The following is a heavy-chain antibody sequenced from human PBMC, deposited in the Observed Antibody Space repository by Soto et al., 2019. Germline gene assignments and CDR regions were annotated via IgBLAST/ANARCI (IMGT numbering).Heavy chain of an antibody. J-gene: IGHJ4*02. D-gene: IGHD2-8*01. CDR3: GRVMIGTSRHTDSDY. CDR1: GASISSRDYY. CDR2: IDYNGVT. V-gene: IGHV4-39*01. Sequence: PSETLSVTCTVSGASISSRDYYWGWIRQTPGKGLEWIGNIDYNGVTYYNPSLKSRVTVSKDTSKNQFSLKVASVTAADTAIYYCGRVMIGTSRHTDSDYWGQGTQVTVSS.